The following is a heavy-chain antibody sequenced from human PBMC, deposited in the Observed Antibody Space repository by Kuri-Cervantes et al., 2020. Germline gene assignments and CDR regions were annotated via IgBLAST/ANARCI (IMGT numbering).Heavy chain of an antibody. CDR1: GYTFTSYG. CDR2: ISAYNGNT. D-gene: IGHD2/OR15-2a*01. J-gene: IGHJ4*02. V-gene: IGHV1-18*01. CDR3: ATDVRTKGAFDY. Sequence: ASVKVSCKASGYTFTSYGISWVRQAPGQGLEWMGWISAYNGNTNYAQKLQGRVTVTTDTSTSTAYMELRSLRSDDTAVYYCATDVRTKGAFDYWGQGTLVTVSS.